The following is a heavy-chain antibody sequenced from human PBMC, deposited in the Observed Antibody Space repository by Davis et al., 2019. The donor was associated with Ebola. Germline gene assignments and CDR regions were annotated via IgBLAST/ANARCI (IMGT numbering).Heavy chain of an antibody. J-gene: IGHJ5*02. Sequence: SETLSLTCTVSGVSISSSSDYWGWIRRPPGKGLEWIGSITSGGTTYYNPSLKSRLTISVDTSKNQFSLILRSVTATDTAVYFCARDASYDSSGYYDLWGQGTLVTVSS. CDR1: GVSISSSSDY. V-gene: IGHV4-39*02. D-gene: IGHD3-22*01. CDR2: ITSGGTT. CDR3: ARDASYDSSGYYDL.